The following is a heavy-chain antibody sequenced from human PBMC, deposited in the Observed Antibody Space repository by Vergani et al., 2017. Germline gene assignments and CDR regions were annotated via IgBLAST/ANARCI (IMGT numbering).Heavy chain of an antibody. CDR1: GYTFTAFF. Sequence: QEQLMQSGAEVQKPGDSVKISCEASGYTFTAFFMHWVRQAPGQGLEWMGWINPKTGGLNYAQEFQDRVTMTRDTSTSTAYMELRKLTFNETAVYYCAKIMAVAADERDSWGQGTLVTVSS. V-gene: IGHV1-2*02. CDR3: AKIMAVAADERDS. D-gene: IGHD2-15*01. CDR2: INPKTGGL. J-gene: IGHJ4*02.